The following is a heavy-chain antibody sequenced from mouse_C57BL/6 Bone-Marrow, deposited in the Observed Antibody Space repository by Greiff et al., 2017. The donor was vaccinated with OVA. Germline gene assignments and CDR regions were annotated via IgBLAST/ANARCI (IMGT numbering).Heavy chain of an antibody. J-gene: IGHJ1*03. Sequence: EVMLVESGGGLVKPGGSLKLSCAASGFTFSSYAMSWVRQTPEKRLEWVATISDGGSYTYYPDNVKGRFTISRDNAKNNLYLQMSHLKSEDTAMYYCARDSLHYYGNYWYFDVWGTGTTVTVSS. CDR2: ISDGGSYT. D-gene: IGHD2-1*01. V-gene: IGHV5-4*01. CDR1: GFTFSSYA. CDR3: ARDSLHYYGNYWYFDV.